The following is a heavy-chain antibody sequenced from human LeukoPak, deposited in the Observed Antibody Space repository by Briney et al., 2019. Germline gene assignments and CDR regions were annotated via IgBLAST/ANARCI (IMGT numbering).Heavy chain of an antibody. Sequence: SETLSLTCAVYGGSFSGYYWSWIRQPPGKGLEWIGEINHSGSTNYNPSLKSRVTISVDTSKNQFSLQLSSVTAADTAVYYCARVANWIDPWGQGTLVTVSS. CDR2: INHSGST. D-gene: IGHD5-12*01. CDR3: ARVANWIDP. J-gene: IGHJ5*02. V-gene: IGHV4-34*01. CDR1: GGSFSGYY.